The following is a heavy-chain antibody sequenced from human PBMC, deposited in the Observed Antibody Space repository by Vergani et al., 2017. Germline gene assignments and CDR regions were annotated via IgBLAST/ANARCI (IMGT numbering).Heavy chain of an antibody. CDR2: ISAYNGNT. Sequence: QVQLVQSGAEVKKPGASVKVSCKASGYTFTSYGISWVRQAPGQGLEWMGWISAYNGNTNYAQKLQGRVTMTTDTSTSTAYMELRSLRSDDTVVYYCARDVVSSSWDYYYYYMDVWGKGTTVTVSS. D-gene: IGHD6-13*01. V-gene: IGHV1-18*04. CDR3: ARDVVSSSWDYYYYYMDV. CDR1: GYTFTSYG. J-gene: IGHJ6*03.